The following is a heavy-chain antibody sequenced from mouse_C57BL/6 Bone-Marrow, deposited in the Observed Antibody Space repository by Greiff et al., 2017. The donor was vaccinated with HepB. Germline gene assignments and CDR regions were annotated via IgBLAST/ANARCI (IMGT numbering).Heavy chain of an antibody. CDR1: GYTFTDHT. J-gene: IGHJ4*01. CDR2: IYPRDGST. CDR3: ARWGGPGDYYAMDY. D-gene: IGHD3-3*01. V-gene: IGHV1-78*01. Sequence: QVQLQQSDAELVKPGASVKISCKVSGYTFTDHTIHWMKQRPEQGLEWIGYIYPRDGSTKYNKKFKGKATLTAEKSSSTAYMQLNSLTSEDSAVYFCARWGGPGDYYAMDYWGQGTSVTVSS.